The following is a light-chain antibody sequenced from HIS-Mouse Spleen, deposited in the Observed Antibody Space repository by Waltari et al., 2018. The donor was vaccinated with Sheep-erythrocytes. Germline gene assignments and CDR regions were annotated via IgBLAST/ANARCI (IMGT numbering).Light chain of an antibody. CDR3: QQYYSTPLT. CDR1: QSVLYSSNNKNY. J-gene: IGKJ4*01. V-gene: IGKV4-1*01. Sequence: DIVMTQSPDSLAVSLCERATINCKSSQSVLYSSNNKNYLAWYQQKPGQPPKLLIYWASTRESGVPDRFSGSWSGTDFTLTISSLQAEDVAVYYCQQYYSTPLTFGGGTKVEIK. CDR2: WAS.